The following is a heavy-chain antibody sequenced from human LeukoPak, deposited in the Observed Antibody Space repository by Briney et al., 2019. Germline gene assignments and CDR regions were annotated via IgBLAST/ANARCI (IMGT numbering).Heavy chain of an antibody. CDR3: ARAPDDYSNYAQRRVGWFDP. D-gene: IGHD4-11*01. J-gene: IGHJ5*02. CDR1: GGSISSYY. CDR2: IYYSGST. Sequence: PSETLSLNCTVSGGSISSYYWSWIRQPPGKGLEWIGYIYYSGSTNYNPSLKSRVTISVDTSKNQFSLKLSSVTAADTAVYYCARAPDDYSNYAQRRVGWFDPWGQGTLVTVSS. V-gene: IGHV4-59*01.